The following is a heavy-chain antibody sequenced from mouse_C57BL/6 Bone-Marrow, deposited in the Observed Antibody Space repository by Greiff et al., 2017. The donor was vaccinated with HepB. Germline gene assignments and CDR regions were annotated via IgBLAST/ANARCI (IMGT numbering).Heavy chain of an antibody. CDR3: AKADNYSDYYAMDY. Sequence: QVQLKQSGAELARPGASVKMSCKASGYTFTSYTMHWVKQRPGQGLEWIGYINPSSGYTKYNQKFKDKATLTADKSSSTAYMQLSSLTSEDSAVYYCAKADNYSDYYAMDYWGQGTSVTVSS. CDR1: GYTFTSYT. V-gene: IGHV1-4*01. J-gene: IGHJ4*01. CDR2: INPSSGYT. D-gene: IGHD1-3*01.